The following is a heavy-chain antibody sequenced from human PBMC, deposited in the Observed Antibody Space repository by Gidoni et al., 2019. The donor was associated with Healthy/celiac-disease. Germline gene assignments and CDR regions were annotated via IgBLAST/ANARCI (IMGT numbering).Heavy chain of an antibody. CDR1: GYTFTGYY. CDR2: INPNSGGT. D-gene: IGHD3-3*01. CDR3: ARAGRFLEWYPYYYYGMDV. Sequence: QVQLVQSGAEVKKPGASVKVSCKASGYTFTGYYMHWVRQAPGQGLEWMGWINPNSGGTNYAQKFQGWVTMTRDTSISTAYMELSRLRSDDTAVYYCARAGRFLEWYPYYYYGMDVWGQGTTVTVSS. V-gene: IGHV1-2*04. J-gene: IGHJ6*02.